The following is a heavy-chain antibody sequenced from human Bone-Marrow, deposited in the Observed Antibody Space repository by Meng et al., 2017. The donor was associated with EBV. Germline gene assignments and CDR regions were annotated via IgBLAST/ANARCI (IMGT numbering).Heavy chain of an antibody. CDR3: ARVVAARPLNWFDP. J-gene: IGHJ5*02. Sequence: EVQLVESXXGLVQPGGSLRLSWAASGFTFSSYWMHWVRQAPGKGLVWVSRINSDGSSRSYADSVKGRFTISRDNAKNTLYLQMNNLRAEDTAVYYCARVVAARPLNWFDPWGQGTLVNVSS. CDR1: GFTFSSYW. CDR2: INSDGSSR. V-gene: IGHV3-74*01. D-gene: IGHD6-6*01.